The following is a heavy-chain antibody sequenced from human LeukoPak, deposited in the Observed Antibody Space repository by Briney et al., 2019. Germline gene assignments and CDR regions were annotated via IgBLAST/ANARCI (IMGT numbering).Heavy chain of an antibody. CDR3: ARGTHYDYVWGSYRFSGFDY. CDR2: IHRSGST. J-gene: IGHJ4*02. V-gene: IGHV4-34*01. D-gene: IGHD3-16*02. Sequence: SETLSLTCAVYGGSFSGYSWSWIRQPPGKGLEWIGEIHRSGSTNYNPSLKSRVAISVDTSKNQFSLKLSSVTAADTAVYYCARGTHYDYVWGSYRFSGFDYWGQGTLVTVSS. CDR1: GGSFSGYS.